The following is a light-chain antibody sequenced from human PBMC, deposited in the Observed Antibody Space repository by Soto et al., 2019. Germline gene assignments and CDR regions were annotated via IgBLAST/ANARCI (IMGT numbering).Light chain of an antibody. CDR3: QQYNSYSRGT. J-gene: IGKJ1*01. Sequence: DIQMTQSPSSLSASVGDRVTITCRASQSISSYLNWYQQKPGKAPKLLIYDASSLESGVPSRFSGSGSGTEFTLTISSLQPDDFATYYCQQYNSYSRGTFGQGTKVDIK. CDR1: QSISSY. V-gene: IGKV1-5*01. CDR2: DAS.